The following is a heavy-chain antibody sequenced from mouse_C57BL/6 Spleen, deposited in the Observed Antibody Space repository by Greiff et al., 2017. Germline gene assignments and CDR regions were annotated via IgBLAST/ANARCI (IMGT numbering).Heavy chain of an antibody. CDR3: ARHSNSNYYAMDY. V-gene: IGHV2-6-1*01. CDR2: IWSDGST. D-gene: IGHD2-5*01. J-gene: IGHJ4*01. Sequence: VQRVESGPGLVAPSQSLSITCTVSGFSLTSYGVHWVRQPPGKGLEWLVVIWSDGSTTYNSALKSRLSISKDNSKSQVFLKMNSLQTDDTAMYYCARHSNSNYYAMDYWGQGTSVTVSS. CDR1: GFSLTSYG.